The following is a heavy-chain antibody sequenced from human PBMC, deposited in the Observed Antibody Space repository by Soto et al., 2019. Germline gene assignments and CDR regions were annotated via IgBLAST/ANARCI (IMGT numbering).Heavy chain of an antibody. V-gene: IGHV1-69*13. CDR2: IIPIFGTA. Sequence: SVKVSCKASGGTVSSYAISWVRQAPGQGLEWMGGIIPIFGTANYAQKFQGRVTITADESTSTAYMELTSLTSEDTAIYYCVRGPYSSGSLYYLAYWGQGTLVTVSS. CDR3: VRGPYSSGSLYYLAY. CDR1: GGTVSSYA. D-gene: IGHD2-8*02. J-gene: IGHJ4*02.